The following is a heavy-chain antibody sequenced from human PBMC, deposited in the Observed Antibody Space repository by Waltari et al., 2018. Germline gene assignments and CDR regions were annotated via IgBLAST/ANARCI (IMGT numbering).Heavy chain of an antibody. CDR3: ASPTAEYYYDSSGYGH. Sequence: QVQLVQSGAEVKKPGSSVKVSCKASGGPFSSYAISWVRQATGQGLEWMGGIIPIFGTANYAQKFQGRVTITADESTSTAYMELSSLRSEDTAVYYCASPTAEYYYDSSGYGHWGQGTLVTVSS. V-gene: IGHV1-69*01. CDR2: IIPIFGTA. J-gene: IGHJ4*02. CDR1: GGPFSSYA. D-gene: IGHD3-22*01.